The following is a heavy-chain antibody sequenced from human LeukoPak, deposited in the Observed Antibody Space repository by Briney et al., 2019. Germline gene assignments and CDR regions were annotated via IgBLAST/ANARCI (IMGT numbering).Heavy chain of an antibody. CDR2: ISGSGDDP. CDR3: ARAGAMVRGVIIPDYYGMDV. Sequence: GGSLRLSCAASGFTFSNYAMNWVRQAPGKGLEWVSSISGSGDDPSYADSVKGRFTISRDNSRNTLYLQMNSLRAEDTAVYYCARAGAMVRGVIIPDYYGMDVWGQGTTVTVSS. J-gene: IGHJ6*02. CDR1: GFTFSNYA. D-gene: IGHD3-10*01. V-gene: IGHV3-23*01.